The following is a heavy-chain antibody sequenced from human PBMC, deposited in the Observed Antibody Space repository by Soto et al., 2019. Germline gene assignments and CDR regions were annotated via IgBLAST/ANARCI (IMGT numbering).Heavy chain of an antibody. V-gene: IGHV2-5*02. CDR2: IYWDDDK. J-gene: IGHJ4*02. Sequence: QITLKESGPTLVRPPQTLTLTCTFSGFSLTSGVGVGWVRQPPGKALEWVALIYWDDDKRYSPSLKNRLTITQDTSKNQVVLTRTNVSSVDSATYFCAHIDPEIVSVGGHGGFDYWGQGTLVTVSS. CDR3: AHIDPEIVSVGGHGGFDY. D-gene: IGHD5-12*01. CDR1: GFSLTSGVG.